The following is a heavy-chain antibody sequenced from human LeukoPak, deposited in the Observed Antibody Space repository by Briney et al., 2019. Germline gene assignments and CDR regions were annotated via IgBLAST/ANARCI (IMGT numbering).Heavy chain of an antibody. Sequence: GASVKVSCRASGYTFTSYGISWVRQAPGQGLEWMGWISAYNGNTNYAQKLQGRVTMTTDTSTSTAYMELRGLRSEDTAVYYCARGVVAATRAYYYYMDVWGKGTTVTISS. CDR1: GYTFTSYG. D-gene: IGHD2-15*01. CDR2: ISAYNGNT. J-gene: IGHJ6*03. V-gene: IGHV1-18*01. CDR3: ARGVVAATRAYYYYMDV.